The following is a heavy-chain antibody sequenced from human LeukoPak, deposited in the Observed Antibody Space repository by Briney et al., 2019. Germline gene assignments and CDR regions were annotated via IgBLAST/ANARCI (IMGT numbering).Heavy chain of an antibody. D-gene: IGHD5-18*01. CDR3: ATDGGRWWIQLWPAHSYFDY. J-gene: IGHJ4*02. V-gene: IGHV3-23*01. CDR1: GFTFSNYA. Sequence: GGSLRLSCAASGFTFSNYAISWVRQAPGKGLEWVSGISGSGGNTYYADSVKGRFTISRDNSKNTLYLQMSSLRVEDTALYSCATDGGRWWIQLWPAHSYFDYWGQGTLVTVSS. CDR2: ISGSGGNT.